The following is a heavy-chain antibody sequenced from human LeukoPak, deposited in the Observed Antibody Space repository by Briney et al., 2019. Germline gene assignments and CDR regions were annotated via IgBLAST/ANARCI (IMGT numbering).Heavy chain of an antibody. J-gene: IGHJ4*02. CDR3: MSAHGY. CDR1: GYSFSTNM. CDR2: ILQGGRES. V-gene: IGHV3-7*01. Sequence: SGGSLRLSCVVSGYSFSTNMMTWIRQAPGKGLEWVATILQGGRESYCVDSVKGLFTISRDNAKNSLYLQMNVLIAEDTAVYYCMSAHGYWGQGTLVTVTS.